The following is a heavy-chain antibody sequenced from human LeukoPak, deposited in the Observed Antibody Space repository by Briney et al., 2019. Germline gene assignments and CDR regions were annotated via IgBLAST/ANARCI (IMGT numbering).Heavy chain of an antibody. CDR3: GGSGSYYQDYFQH. CDR1: GGSISSNSYY. J-gene: IGHJ1*01. CDR2: IYYSGST. D-gene: IGHD1-26*01. Sequence: SETLSLTCAVSGGSISSNSYYWGWIRQPPGTGLEWIGSIYYSGSTYYNPSLKSRVTISVDTSKNQFSLKLSSVTAADTAVYYCGGSGSYYQDYFQHWGQGTLVTVSS. V-gene: IGHV4-39*01.